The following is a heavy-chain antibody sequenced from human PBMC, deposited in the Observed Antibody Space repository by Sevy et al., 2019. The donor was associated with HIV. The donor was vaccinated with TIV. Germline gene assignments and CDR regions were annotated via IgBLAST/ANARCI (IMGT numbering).Heavy chain of an antibody. Sequence: GGSLRLSCAASGFTFSSYAMRWVRQAPGKGLEWVSAIGGRGGSTYYADSVKGRFTISRDNSKNTLYLQMNSLRAEDTAVYYCAKLGVPDYFDYWGQGTLVTVSS. CDR1: GFTFSSYA. CDR3: AKLGVPDYFDY. CDR2: IGGRGGST. V-gene: IGHV3-23*01. D-gene: IGHD3-10*01. J-gene: IGHJ4*02.